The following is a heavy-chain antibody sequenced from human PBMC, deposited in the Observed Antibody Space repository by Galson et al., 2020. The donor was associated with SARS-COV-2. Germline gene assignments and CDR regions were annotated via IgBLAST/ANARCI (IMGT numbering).Heavy chain of an antibody. V-gene: IGHV4-61*02. CDR1: RGSISSGSYY. CDR3: ARVPVGIFGVVRDAFGI. D-gene: IGHD3-3*01. Sequence: SQTLSLTCTVSRGSISSGSYYWSWIRHPAGKGLEWIGRIYTSGSTNYNPSLKSRVTISVATAKNQFSLKLSSVTAADTAVYYCARVPVGIFGVVRDAFGIWGQGTMVTVSS. CDR2: IYTSGST. J-gene: IGHJ3*02.